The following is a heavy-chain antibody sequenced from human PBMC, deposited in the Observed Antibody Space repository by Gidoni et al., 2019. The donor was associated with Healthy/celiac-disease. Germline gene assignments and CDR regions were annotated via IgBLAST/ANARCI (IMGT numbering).Heavy chain of an antibody. CDR2: IYSGGST. CDR1: GFTVSSHY. D-gene: IGHD2-15*01. Sequence: EVQLVESGGGLIQPGGSLRLSCAASGFTVSSHYMSWVRQAPGKGLEWVSVIYSGGSTYYADSVKGRFTISRDNSKNTLYLQMNSLRAEDTAVYYCARGPGRREVVAETWFDPWGQGTLVTVSS. CDR3: ARGPGRREVVAETWFDP. J-gene: IGHJ5*02. V-gene: IGHV3-53*01.